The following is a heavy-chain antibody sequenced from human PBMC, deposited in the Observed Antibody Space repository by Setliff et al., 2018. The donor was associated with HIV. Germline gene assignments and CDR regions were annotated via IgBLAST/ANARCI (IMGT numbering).Heavy chain of an antibody. J-gene: IGHJ6*03. CDR2: INPNSGDT. CDR3: ARGRLLWSGSYYYCYMDV. CDR1: GYTFTGYY. V-gene: IGHV1-2*02. D-gene: IGHD3-10*01. Sequence: ASVKVSCKASGYTFTGYYMHWVRQAPGQGLEWMGWINPNSGDTNYAQKFQGRVTMTRDTSISTAYMELSRLSSDDTAVYYCARGRLLWSGSYYYCYMDVWGKGTTVTVSS.